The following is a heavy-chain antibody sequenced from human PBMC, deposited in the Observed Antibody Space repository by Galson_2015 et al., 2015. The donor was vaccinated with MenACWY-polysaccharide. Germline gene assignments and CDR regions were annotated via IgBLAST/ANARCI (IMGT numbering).Heavy chain of an antibody. V-gene: IGHV1-3*01. CDR2: ITGGNGDT. Sequence: SVKVSCKASGYTFSRYPMHWVRQAPGQRLEWMGWITGGNGDTKYSEKFQGRVTITKDTSASTVYMELSSLRYEDTAVYYCARHVIGGGYFDYWGQGTLVTVSS. CDR1: GYTFSRYP. CDR3: ARHVIGGGYFDY. D-gene: IGHD2/OR15-2a*01. J-gene: IGHJ4*02.